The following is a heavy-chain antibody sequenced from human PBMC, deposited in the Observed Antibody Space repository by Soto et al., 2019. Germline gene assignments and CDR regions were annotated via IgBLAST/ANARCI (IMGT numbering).Heavy chain of an antibody. Sequence: SETLSLTCTVSGGSISSYYWSWIRQPPGKGLEWIGYIYYSGSTNYNPSLKSRVTISVDTSKNQFSLKLSSVTAADTAVYYCARDLGGSGSYYYYGMDVWGQGTTVTV. CDR1: GGSISSYY. CDR3: ARDLGGSGSYYYYGMDV. D-gene: IGHD3-10*01. V-gene: IGHV4-59*01. J-gene: IGHJ6*02. CDR2: IYYSGST.